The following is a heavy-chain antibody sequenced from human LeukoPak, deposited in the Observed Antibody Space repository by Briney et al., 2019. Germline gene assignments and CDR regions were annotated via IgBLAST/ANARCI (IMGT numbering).Heavy chain of an antibody. V-gene: IGHV4-59*01. Sequence: PSETLSLTCTVSGGSISSYYWSWIRQPPGKGLEWIGYIYYSGSTNYNPSLKSRVTISVDTSKIQFSLKLSSVTAADTAVYYCARLKQWLEFDYWGQGTLVTVSS. CDR2: IYYSGST. J-gene: IGHJ4*02. CDR1: GGSISSYY. D-gene: IGHD6-19*01. CDR3: ARLKQWLEFDY.